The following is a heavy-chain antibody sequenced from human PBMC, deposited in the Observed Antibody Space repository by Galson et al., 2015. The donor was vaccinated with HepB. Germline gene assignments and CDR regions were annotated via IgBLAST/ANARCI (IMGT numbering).Heavy chain of an antibody. J-gene: IGHJ4*02. CDR1: GFTFSSYG. CDR2: IRYDGSNK. V-gene: IGHV3-30*02. D-gene: IGHD3-22*01. Sequence: SLRLSCAASGFTFSSYGMHWVRQAPGKGLEWVAFIRYDGSNKYYADSVKGRFTISRDNSKNTLYLQMNSLRAEDTAVYYCAKDITHYYDSSGYYFSYFDYWGQGTLVTVSS. CDR3: AKDITHYYDSSGYYFSYFDY.